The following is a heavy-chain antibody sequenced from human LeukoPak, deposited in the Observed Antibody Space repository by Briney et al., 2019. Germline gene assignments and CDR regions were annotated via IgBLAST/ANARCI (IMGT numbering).Heavy chain of an antibody. CDR2: IIPIFGTA. CDR3: ARLVAYCGGDCYSDY. Sequence: SVKVSCKASGGTFSSYAISWVRQAPGQGLEWMGGIIPIFGTANYAQKFQGRVTITADESTSAAYMELSSLRSEDTAVYYCARLVAYCGGDCYSDYWGQGTLVTVSS. V-gene: IGHV1-69*13. CDR1: GGTFSSYA. J-gene: IGHJ4*02. D-gene: IGHD2-21*02.